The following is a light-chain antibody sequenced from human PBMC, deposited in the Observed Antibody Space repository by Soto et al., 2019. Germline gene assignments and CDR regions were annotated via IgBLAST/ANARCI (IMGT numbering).Light chain of an antibody. J-gene: IGLJ1*01. Sequence: QSVLTQPASVSGAPGQSITISCTGTSSDVGGYNYVSWYQQHAGKAPKLMIYEVSNRPSGDSNRFSGSKSGNTASLTISGLQAEDEADYYCSSYTSSSTYVFGTGTKVTVL. CDR1: SSDVGGYNY. V-gene: IGLV2-14*01. CDR2: EVS. CDR3: SSYTSSSTYV.